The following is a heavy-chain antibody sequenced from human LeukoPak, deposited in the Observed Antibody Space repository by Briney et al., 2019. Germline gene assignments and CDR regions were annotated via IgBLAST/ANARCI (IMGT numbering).Heavy chain of an antibody. CDR3: ARGIYDSSGYYFDY. D-gene: IGHD3-22*01. CDR1: GGSFSGYY. Sequence: PSETLSLTCAVYGGSFSGYYWSWIRQPPGKGLEWIGEINHSGSTNYNPSLKSRVTISVDTSKNQFSLKLSSVTAADTAVYYCARGIYDSSGYYFDYWGQGTLVTVSS. V-gene: IGHV4-34*01. CDR2: INHSGST. J-gene: IGHJ4*02.